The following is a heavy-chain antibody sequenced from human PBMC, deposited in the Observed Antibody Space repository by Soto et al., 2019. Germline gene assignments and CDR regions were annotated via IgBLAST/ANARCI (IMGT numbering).Heavy chain of an antibody. J-gene: IGHJ4*02. CDR2: VIPILGTA. CDR3: ARIGHPGH. V-gene: IGHV1-69*01. CDR1: GGSLRNSV. Sequence: QVQLVQSGAEVKKPGSSVKVSCTASGGSLRNSVISWVRQAPAQRLEWMGGVIPILGTANYAQKFQGRVTMTADEANSTAYMDLSSLSPDDTAVYYCARIGHPGHWGPGTLVIVSS.